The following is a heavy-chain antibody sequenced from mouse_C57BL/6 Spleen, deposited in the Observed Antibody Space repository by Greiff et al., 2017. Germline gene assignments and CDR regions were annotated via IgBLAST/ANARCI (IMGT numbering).Heavy chain of an antibody. V-gene: IGHV5-17*01. CDR1: GFTFSDYG. J-gene: IGHJ2*01. CDR3: ARAPFYYGTSLDY. Sequence: EVKLMESGGGLVKPGGSLKLSCAASGFTFSDYGMHWVRQAPEKGLEWVAYISSGSSTIYYADTVKGRFTISRDHAKNTLFLQMTSLRSEDTAMYYCARAPFYYGTSLDYWGQGTTLTVSS. D-gene: IGHD1-1*01. CDR2: ISSGSSTI.